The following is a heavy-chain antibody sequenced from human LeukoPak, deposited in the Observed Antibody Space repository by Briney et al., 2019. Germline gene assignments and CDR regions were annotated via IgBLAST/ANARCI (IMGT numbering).Heavy chain of an antibody. Sequence: EASVKVSCKASGYMFTNYYMHWVRQAPGRGLEWMGLINPSGGSTDYAQKFQGRVSMTRDTSTSTVYMELSSLRSEDTAVYYCARERFRAFDIWGQGTMVTVSS. V-gene: IGHV1-46*01. CDR2: INPSGGST. CDR3: ARERFRAFDI. CDR1: GYMFTNYY. J-gene: IGHJ3*02. D-gene: IGHD3-3*01.